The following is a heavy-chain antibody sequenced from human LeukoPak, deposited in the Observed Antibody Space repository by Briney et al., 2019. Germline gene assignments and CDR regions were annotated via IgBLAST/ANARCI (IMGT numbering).Heavy chain of an antibody. CDR3: ARDAALWFGGDYYMDV. J-gene: IGHJ6*03. V-gene: IGHV3-48*01. CDR1: EFTFSTYG. CDR2: ISSSSSTI. Sequence: GGPRRLSVEASEFTFSTYGMTWFRKAPGKGRKWVSNISSSSSTIYYADSVKGRFTISRDNAKNSLYLQMNSLRAEDTAVYYCARDAALWFGGDYYMDVWGKGTTVTVSS. D-gene: IGHD3-10*01.